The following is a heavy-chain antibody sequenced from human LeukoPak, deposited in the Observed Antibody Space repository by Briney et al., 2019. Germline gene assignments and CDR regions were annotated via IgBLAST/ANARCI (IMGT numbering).Heavy chain of an antibody. V-gene: IGHV3-30-3*01. CDR3: ASSGSGSYYID. Sequence: VGSLRLSCAASGFTFSSYAMHWVRQAPGKGLEWVAVISYDGSNKYYADSVKGRFTISRDNSKNTLYLQMNSLRAEDTAVYYCASSGSGSYYIDWGQGTLVTVSS. CDR1: GFTFSSYA. CDR2: ISYDGSNK. D-gene: IGHD3-10*01. J-gene: IGHJ4*02.